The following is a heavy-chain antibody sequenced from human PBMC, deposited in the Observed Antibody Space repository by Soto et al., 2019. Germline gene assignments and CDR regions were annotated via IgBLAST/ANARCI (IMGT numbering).Heavy chain of an antibody. CDR1: GGSMSSGDYN. CDR3: ARDVAATFHFDY. V-gene: IGHV4-30-4*01. D-gene: IGHD2-15*01. CDR2: IYYSGST. J-gene: IGHJ4*02. Sequence: SETLSLTCTVSGGSMSSGDYNWSWIRQPPGKGLEWIGYIYYSGSTYYNPSLKSRVMISVDTSKNQFSLKLSSVTAAGTAVYYCARDVAATFHFDYWGQGTLVTVSS.